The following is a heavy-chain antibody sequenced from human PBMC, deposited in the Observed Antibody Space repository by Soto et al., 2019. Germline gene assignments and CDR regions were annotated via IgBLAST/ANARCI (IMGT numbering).Heavy chain of an antibody. Sequence: ESGGGVVQPGRSLRLSCAASGISFSNNAMHWVRQAPGKGLEWVAVISYDGSNKDYADSVKGRFTISRDNSKNTLYLQMNSLRPEDTAVYYCAKDPYFYDSSGYLVGGFDIWGQGTKVTVSS. V-gene: IGHV3-30*18. CDR1: GISFSNNA. CDR2: ISYDGSNK. J-gene: IGHJ3*02. D-gene: IGHD3-22*01. CDR3: AKDPYFYDSSGYLVGGFDI.